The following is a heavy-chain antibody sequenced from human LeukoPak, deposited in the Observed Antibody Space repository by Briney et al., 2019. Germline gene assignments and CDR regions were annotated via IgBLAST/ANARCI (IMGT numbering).Heavy chain of an antibody. V-gene: IGHV3-30-3*01. CDR2: ISYDGSNK. CDR3: ARDEVDTAMVGYYYYGMDV. J-gene: IGHJ6*02. Sequence: GGSLRLSCAASGFTFSSYAMHWVRQAPGKGLEWVAVISYDGSNKYYADSVKGRFTISRDNTKNTLYLQMNSLRAEDTAVYYCARDEVDTAMVGYYYYGMDVWGQRTTVTVSS. CDR1: GFTFSSYA. D-gene: IGHD5-18*01.